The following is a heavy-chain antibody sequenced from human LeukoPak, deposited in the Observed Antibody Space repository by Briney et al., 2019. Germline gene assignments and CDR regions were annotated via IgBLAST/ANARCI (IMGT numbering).Heavy chain of an antibody. CDR3: ASYKGRISGYDHLDY. J-gene: IGHJ4*02. CDR2: INPNSGGT. CDR1: GYTFTGYY. V-gene: IGHV1-2*02. Sequence: GASVKVSCKASGYTFTGYYMHWVRQAPGQGLEWMGWINPNSGGTNYAQKFQGRVTMTRDTSISTAYMELSRLRSDDTAVYYCASYKGRISGYDHLDYWGQGTLVTVSS. D-gene: IGHD5-12*01.